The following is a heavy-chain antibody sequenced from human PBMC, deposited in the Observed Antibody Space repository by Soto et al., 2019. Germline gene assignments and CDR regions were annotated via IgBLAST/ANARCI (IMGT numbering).Heavy chain of an antibody. J-gene: IGHJ3*02. CDR1: GFTFSSYW. V-gene: IGHV3-74*01. CDR2: INSDGSRT. CDR3: SRLLVGSDDI. D-gene: IGHD1-26*01. Sequence: EVQLLESGGGLAQPGGSLRLSCAASGFTFSSYWMHWVRQAPGKGLVWVSRINSDGSRTNFAGSVEGRFTISRDNAKNTLYLQMSSTRAEDTAVYYCSRLLVGSDDIWGQGTMVVVSS.